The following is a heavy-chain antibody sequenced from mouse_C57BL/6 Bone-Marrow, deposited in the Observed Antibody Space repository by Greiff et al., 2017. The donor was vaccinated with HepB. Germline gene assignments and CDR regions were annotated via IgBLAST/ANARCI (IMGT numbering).Heavy chain of an antibody. J-gene: IGHJ4*01. CDR2: IYPGSGHT. V-gene: IGHV1-84*01. Sequence: VQLQQSGPELVKPGASVKISCKASGYTFTDYYINWVKQRPGQGLEWLGWIYPGSGHTKYNEKFKGKATLTVDTSASPAYMQLSSLTSEDSAVYFCARWGLWDGYSLYYAMDYWGQGTSVTVSS. D-gene: IGHD2-3*01. CDR3: ARWGLWDGYSLYYAMDY. CDR1: GYTFTDYY.